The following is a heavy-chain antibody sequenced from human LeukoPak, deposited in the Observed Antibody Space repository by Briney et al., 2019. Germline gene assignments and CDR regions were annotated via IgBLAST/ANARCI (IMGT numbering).Heavy chain of an antibody. CDR2: IYYSGST. Sequence: SETLSLTCTVSGGSISSSDYYWAWIRQPPGKGLEWIGTIYYSGSTYFNRSLRSRVTISIDTSNNQFSLKLSSVTAADTAVYYCARHGRGAPAMDYYYYGLDVWGQGTTVTASS. J-gene: IGHJ6*02. V-gene: IGHV4-39*01. CDR3: ARHGRGAPAMDYYYYGLDV. CDR1: GGSISSSDYY.